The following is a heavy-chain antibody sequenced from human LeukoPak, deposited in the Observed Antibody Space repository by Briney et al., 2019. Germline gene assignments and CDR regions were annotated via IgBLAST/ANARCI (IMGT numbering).Heavy chain of an antibody. V-gene: IGHV4-39*01. D-gene: IGHD4-17*01. CDR2: IYYSGST. J-gene: IGHJ4*02. CDR1: GGSISSSSYY. CDR3: ARRADYGDYEPDYFDY. Sequence: SETLSLTCTVSGGSISSSSYYWGWIRQPPGKGLEWFGSIYYSGSTYYNPSLKSRVTISVDTSKNQFSLKLSSVTAADTAVYYCARRADYGDYEPDYFDYWGQGTLVTVSS.